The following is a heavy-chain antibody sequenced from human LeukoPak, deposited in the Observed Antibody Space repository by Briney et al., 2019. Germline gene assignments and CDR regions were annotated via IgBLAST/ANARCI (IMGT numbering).Heavy chain of an antibody. CDR1: GYSISSGYY. J-gene: IGHJ3*02. D-gene: IGHD3-10*01. V-gene: IGHV4-38-2*02. CDR3: AGAMVRGVIKGAFDI. CDR2: IYHSGST. Sequence: SETLSLTCTVSGYSISSGYYWGWIRQPPGKGLEWIGSIYHSGSTYYNPSLKSRVTISVDTSKNQFSLKLSSVTAADTAVYYCAGAMVRGVIKGAFDIWGQGTMVTVSS.